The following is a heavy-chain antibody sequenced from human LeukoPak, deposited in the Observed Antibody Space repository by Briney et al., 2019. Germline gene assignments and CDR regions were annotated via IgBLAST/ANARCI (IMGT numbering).Heavy chain of an antibody. Sequence: ASVKVSCKASGYTFTGYYMHWVRQAPGQGLEWMGWINPNSGGTNYAQKFQGRVTMTRDTSISTAYMELSSLRSEDTAVYYCARVSGVTMVRGVRAFDPWGQGTLVTVSS. CDR1: GYTFTGYY. D-gene: IGHD3-10*01. V-gene: IGHV1-2*02. CDR2: INPNSGGT. J-gene: IGHJ5*02. CDR3: ARVSGVTMVRGVRAFDP.